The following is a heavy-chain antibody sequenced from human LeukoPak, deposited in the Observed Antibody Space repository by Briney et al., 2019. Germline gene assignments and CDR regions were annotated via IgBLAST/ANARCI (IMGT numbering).Heavy chain of an antibody. CDR2: IYTSGST. V-gene: IGHV4-61*02. CDR3: ARDQAFDI. Sequence: SETLSLTCTVSGGSISSGSYYWSWIRQPAGKGLEWIGRIYTSGSTNYNPSLKSRVTISVDTSKNQFSLKLSSATAADTAVYYCARDQAFDIWGQGTMVTVSS. J-gene: IGHJ3*02. CDR1: GGSISSGSYY.